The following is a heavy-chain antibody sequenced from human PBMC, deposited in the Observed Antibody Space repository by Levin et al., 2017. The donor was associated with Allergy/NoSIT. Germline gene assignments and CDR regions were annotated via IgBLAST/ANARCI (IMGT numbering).Heavy chain of an antibody. CDR2: IYYSGST. CDR3: ARGNVLRFLEWLYFDY. J-gene: IGHJ4*02. V-gene: IGHV4-59*01. Sequence: PSETLSLTCTVSGGSISSYYWSWIRQPPGKGLEWIGYIYYSGSTNYNPSLKSRVTISVDTSKNQFSLKLSSVTAADTAVYYCARGNVLRFLEWLYFDYWGQGTLVTVSS. CDR1: GGSISSYY. D-gene: IGHD3-3*01.